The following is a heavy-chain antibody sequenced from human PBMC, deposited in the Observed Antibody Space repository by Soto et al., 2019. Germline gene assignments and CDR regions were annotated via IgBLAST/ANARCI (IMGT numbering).Heavy chain of an antibody. CDR2: IYYSGST. J-gene: IGHJ5*02. V-gene: IGHV4-31*03. Sequence: SETLSLTCTVSGGSTSSGGYYWSWIRQHPGKGLEWIGYIYYSGSTYYNPSLKSRVTISVDTSKNQFSLKLSSVTAADTAVYYCARERRKRVSGYYNWFDPWGQGTLVTVSS. D-gene: IGHD3-22*01. CDR1: GGSTSSGGYY. CDR3: ARERRKRVSGYYNWFDP.